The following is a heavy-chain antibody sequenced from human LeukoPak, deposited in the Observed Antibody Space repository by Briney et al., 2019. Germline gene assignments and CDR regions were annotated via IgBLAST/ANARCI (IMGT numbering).Heavy chain of an antibody. CDR3: VRSIAYYYYGMDV. Sequence: SVKVSCKASGGTFSSYAISWVRPAPGQGLDWMGGIIPIFGTANYAQKFQGRVTITADKSTSTAYMELSSLRSEDTAVYYCVRSIAYYYYGMDVWGKGTTVTVSS. CDR2: IIPIFGTA. V-gene: IGHV1-69*06. D-gene: IGHD3-10*01. J-gene: IGHJ6*04. CDR1: GGTFSSYA.